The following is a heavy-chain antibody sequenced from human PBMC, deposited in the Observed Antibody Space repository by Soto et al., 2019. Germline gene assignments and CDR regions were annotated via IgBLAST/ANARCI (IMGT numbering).Heavy chain of an antibody. Sequence: EVQLVESGGALVQPGRSLRLSCAASGFTFDDYAMHWVQQAPGKGPEWVSGISWNSASIGYADSVKGRFTISRDNAKKSLYLQMNSLKAEDTAVYFCAKDFTTMVRMCDYWGQGTLVTVSS. V-gene: IGHV3-9*01. J-gene: IGHJ4*02. CDR1: GFTFDDYA. D-gene: IGHD5-18*01. CDR2: ISWNSASI. CDR3: AKDFTTMVRMCDY.